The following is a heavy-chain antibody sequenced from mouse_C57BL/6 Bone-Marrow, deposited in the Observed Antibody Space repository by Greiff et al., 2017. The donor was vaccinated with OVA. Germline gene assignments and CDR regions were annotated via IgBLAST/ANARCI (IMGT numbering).Heavy chain of an antibody. CDR2: IDPETGGP. D-gene: IGHD1-1*02. CDR1: GFTITDDY. CDR3: TCIWPLDY. V-gene: IGHV14-4*01. Sequence: EVKLVESGAELVRPGASVKLSCTASGFTITDDYMHWVKQRPEQGLEWIGGIDPETGGPEYDQKFQGKATMTADTSSSTAYLQLSSLTSEDTAVYDCTCIWPLDYWGQGTTLTVSS. J-gene: IGHJ2*01.